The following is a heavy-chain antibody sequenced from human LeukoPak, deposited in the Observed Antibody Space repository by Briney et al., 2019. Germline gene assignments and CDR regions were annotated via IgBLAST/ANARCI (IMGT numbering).Heavy chain of an antibody. D-gene: IGHD2-2*02. V-gene: IGHV3-11*01. CDR1: GFTFSDYY. J-gene: IGHJ5*02. CDR2: ISSSGSTI. Sequence: GGSLRLSCAASGFTFSDYYMSWIRQAPGKGLEWVSYISSSGSTIYYADSVKGRFTISSDNAKNSLYPQMNSLRDEDTAVYYCARDRAVVVPAAISDGGWFDPWGQGTLVTVSS. CDR3: ARDRAVVVPAAISDGGWFDP.